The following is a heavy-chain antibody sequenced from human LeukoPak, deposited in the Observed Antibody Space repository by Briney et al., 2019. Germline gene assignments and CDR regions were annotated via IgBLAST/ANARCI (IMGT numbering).Heavy chain of an antibody. CDR1: GYTFTDYY. Sequence: ASVKVSCKASGYTFTDYYIHWVRQAPGQGLEWMGWVKPSSGDTMYAQNFQGRVTVTRDTSITTAYMELSSLKSDDTAVYYCASYASGYNWLKAWGQGTLVTVSS. J-gene: IGHJ5*02. V-gene: IGHV1-2*02. CDR3: ASYASGYNWLKA. CDR2: VKPSSGDT. D-gene: IGHD3-10*01.